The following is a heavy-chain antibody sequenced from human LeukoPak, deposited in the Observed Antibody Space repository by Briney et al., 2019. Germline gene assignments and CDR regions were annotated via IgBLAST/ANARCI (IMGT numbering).Heavy chain of an antibody. V-gene: IGHV3-53*01. CDR1: GFAVSSNS. Sequence: GGSLKLSCTVSGFAVSSNSMSWVRQAPGKGLEWVSFIYSDNTHYSDSVKGRFTISRDNSKNTLYLQMNSLKTEDTAVYYCTTEGYYDSSGYYYDQDYWGQGTLVTVSS. CDR3: TTEGYYDSSGYYYDQDY. J-gene: IGHJ4*02. D-gene: IGHD3-22*01. CDR2: IYSDNT.